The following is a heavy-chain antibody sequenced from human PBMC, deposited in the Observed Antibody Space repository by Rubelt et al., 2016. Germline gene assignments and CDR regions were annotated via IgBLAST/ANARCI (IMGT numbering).Heavy chain of an antibody. J-gene: IGHJ4*02. Sequence: VQLVESGGGLVQPGGSLRLSCAASGFTFSSHSMNWVRQAPGKGLEWVAVIWYDGSNKYYADSVKGRFTICRDNSKNTLYLQMNSLRAEDTAVYYCARDGGELRLKYYFDYWGQGTLVTVSS. V-gene: IGHV3-33*08. CDR1: GFTFSSHS. CDR3: ARDGGELRLKYYFDY. CDR2: IWYDGSNK. D-gene: IGHD1-26*01.